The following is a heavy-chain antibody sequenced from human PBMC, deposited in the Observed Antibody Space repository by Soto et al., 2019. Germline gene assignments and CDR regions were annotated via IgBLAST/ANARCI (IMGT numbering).Heavy chain of an antibody. J-gene: IGHJ4*02. CDR2: IIPIFGTA. Sequence: QVQLVQSGAEVKKPGSSVKVSCKASGGTFSSYAISWVRQAPGQGLEWMGGIIPIFGTANYAQKFQGRVTITADESKSTAYMELSSLRSEDTAVYYCALRGYSSGWFSPFDYWGQGTLVTVSS. D-gene: IGHD6-19*01. CDR1: GGTFSSYA. V-gene: IGHV1-69*01. CDR3: ALRGYSSGWFSPFDY.